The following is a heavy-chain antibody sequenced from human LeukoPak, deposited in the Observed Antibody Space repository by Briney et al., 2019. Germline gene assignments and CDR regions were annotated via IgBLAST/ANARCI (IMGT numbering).Heavy chain of an antibody. CDR2: IYYSGST. CDR1: GGSISSYY. V-gene: IGHV4-59*08. J-gene: IGHJ4*02. Sequence: SETLSLTCTVSGGSISSYYWSWIRQPPGKGLEWIGYIYYSGSTNYNPSLKSRVTISIDTSKTQFSLKLSSVTAADTAVYYCASRTDDSSGYYYSWGQGTLVTVSS. D-gene: IGHD3-22*01. CDR3: ASRTDDSSGYYYS.